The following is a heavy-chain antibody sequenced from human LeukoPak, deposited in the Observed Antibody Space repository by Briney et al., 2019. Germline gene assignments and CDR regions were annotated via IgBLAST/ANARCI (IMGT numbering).Heavy chain of an antibody. V-gene: IGHV3-23*01. CDR3: AKDFRGSGYFFDY. J-gene: IGHJ4*02. Sequence: GGSLRLSCAASGFPFSSFALSWVRQAPGKGLEWVSDISGSGDNTLYVAPVRGQFTISRDNSKNILYLQMNSLRGEDTAIYYCAKDFRGSGYFFDYWGQGTLVTVSS. CDR2: ISGSGDNT. D-gene: IGHD7-27*01. CDR1: GFPFSSFA.